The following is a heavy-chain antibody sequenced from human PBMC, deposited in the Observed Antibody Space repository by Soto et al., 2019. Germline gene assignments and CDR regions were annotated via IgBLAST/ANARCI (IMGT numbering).Heavy chain of an antibody. V-gene: IGHV3-21*01. CDR2: ISSSSSYI. D-gene: IGHD3-10*01. CDR1: GFTFSSYS. J-gene: IGHJ4*02. Sequence: EVQLVESGGGLVKPGGSLRLSCAASGFTFSSYSMNWVRQAPGKGLEWVSSISSSSSYIYYADSVKGRFTISRDNAKNSLYLQMNSLRAEDTAVYYCARGGDGYNPFGGYWGQGTLVTVSS. CDR3: ARGGDGYNPFGGY.